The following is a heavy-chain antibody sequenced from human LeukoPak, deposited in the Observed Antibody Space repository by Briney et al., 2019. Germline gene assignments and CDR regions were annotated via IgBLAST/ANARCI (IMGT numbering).Heavy chain of an antibody. D-gene: IGHD3-16*02. Sequence: GGSLRLSCAASGFTFSSYAMHWVRQAPGKGLEWVAVISYDGSNKYYADSVKGRFTISRDNSKNTLYLQMNSLRAEDTAVYYCAKDRSSAMITFGGVIAPAGYFDYWGQGTLVTVSS. CDR3: AKDRSSAMITFGGVIAPAGYFDY. J-gene: IGHJ4*02. CDR2: ISYDGSNK. CDR1: GFTFSSYA. V-gene: IGHV3-30-3*01.